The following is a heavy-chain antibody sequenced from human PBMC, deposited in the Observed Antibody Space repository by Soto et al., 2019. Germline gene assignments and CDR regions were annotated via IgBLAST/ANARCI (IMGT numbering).Heavy chain of an antibody. CDR1: GYTFTSYD. D-gene: IGHD3-22*01. CDR2: MNPNSGIA. Sequence: ASVKVSCKASGYTFTSYDINWVRQATGQGLEWMGWMNPNSGIANYAQKFQGRVTITADKSTSTAYMELSSLRSEDTAVYYCARTRRYYYDSSGYQEPHDAFDIWGQGTMVTVSS. J-gene: IGHJ3*02. CDR3: ARTRRYYYDSSGYQEPHDAFDI. V-gene: IGHV1-69*10.